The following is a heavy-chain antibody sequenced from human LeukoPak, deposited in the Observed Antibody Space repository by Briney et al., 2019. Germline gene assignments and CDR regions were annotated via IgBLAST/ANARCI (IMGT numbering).Heavy chain of an antibody. V-gene: IGHV3-53*01. J-gene: IGHJ3*02. Sequence: PGGSLRLSCAASGFTVSSNYMSWVRQAPGKGLEWVSVIYSGGSTYYADSVKGRFTISRDNSKNTLYLQMNSLRAEDTAVYYCAKVRLAAAGTRASDALDIWGQGTMVTVSS. CDR2: IYSGGST. CDR3: AKVRLAAAGTRASDALDI. CDR1: GFTVSSNY. D-gene: IGHD6-13*01.